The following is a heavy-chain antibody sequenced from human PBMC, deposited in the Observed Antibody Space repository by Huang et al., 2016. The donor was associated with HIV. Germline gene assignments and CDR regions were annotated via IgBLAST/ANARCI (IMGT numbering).Heavy chain of an antibody. CDR1: GGTFSTSA. D-gene: IGHD2-15*01. V-gene: IGHV1-69*10. Sequence: QVHLVQSGAEVRKPGSSVKVSCQASGGTFSTSAFSWLRQAPGHGPEWMGGVIPVLGTVNYAQKFQGRVTITADLSTTTAYMELSGLRSEDTALYYCAREAAIAARGKGLYFDFWGQGTLVTVSS. J-gene: IGHJ4*02. CDR3: AREAAIAARGKGLYFDF. CDR2: VIPVLGTV.